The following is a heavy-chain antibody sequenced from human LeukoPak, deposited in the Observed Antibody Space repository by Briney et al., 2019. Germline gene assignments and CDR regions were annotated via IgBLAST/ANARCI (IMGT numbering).Heavy chain of an antibody. CDR2: IKQDGSVK. Sequence: PSETLSLTCTVSGGSISNYYWSWVRQAPGKGLEWVANIKQDGSVKYYVDSVKGRFTISRDNAKNSLYLQMNSLRAEDTAVYYCARDKVVGPSNFDYWGQGTLVTVSS. J-gene: IGHJ4*02. CDR3: ARDKVVGPSNFDY. D-gene: IGHD1-26*01. V-gene: IGHV3-7*01. CDR1: GGSISNYY.